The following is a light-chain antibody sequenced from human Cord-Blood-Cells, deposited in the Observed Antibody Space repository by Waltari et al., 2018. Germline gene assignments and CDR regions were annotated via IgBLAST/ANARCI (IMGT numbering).Light chain of an antibody. CDR1: QSVSSN. CDR2: GAS. V-gene: IGKV3-15*01. CDR3: QQYKNRPPS. Sequence: EIVMTQSPATLSVSPGERATLSCRASQSVSSNLAWYQQKPGQAPRLLIYGASTRATGIPARFSGSGSGTEFTLTISSLHSEDFAVYYCQQYKNRPPSFGQGP. J-gene: IGKJ1*01.